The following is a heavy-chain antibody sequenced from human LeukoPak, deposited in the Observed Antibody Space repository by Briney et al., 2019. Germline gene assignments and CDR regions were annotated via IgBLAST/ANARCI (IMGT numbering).Heavy chain of an antibody. Sequence: GGSLRLSCAASGFTFSRYWMTWVRQAPGKGLEWVANIKQDGSEKYYVDSVKGRFTISRDNAKNSLYLQMNSLRAEDTAVYYCARAGMETDPLDYYYYMDVWGKGTTVTISS. CDR3: ARAGMETDPLDYYYYMDV. CDR1: GFTFSRYW. D-gene: IGHD5-18*01. V-gene: IGHV3-7*04. J-gene: IGHJ6*03. CDR2: IKQDGSEK.